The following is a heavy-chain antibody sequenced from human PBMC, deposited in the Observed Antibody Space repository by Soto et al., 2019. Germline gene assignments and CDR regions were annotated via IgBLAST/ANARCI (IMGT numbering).Heavy chain of an antibody. Sequence: QVQLVQSEPEVKKPGASVKVSCKASGYSFHNFGIIWVRQAPGQGLEWMGWISGQIAKTNYAQKFQGKVTMTTDTSTSTAYMELNTLTSDDTAMYYCARGPPSGSFSLTPRYWGQGTLVTVSS. CDR3: ARGPPSGSFSLTPRY. D-gene: IGHD1-26*01. CDR2: ISGQIAKT. CDR1: GYSFHNFG. J-gene: IGHJ4*02. V-gene: IGHV1-18*04.